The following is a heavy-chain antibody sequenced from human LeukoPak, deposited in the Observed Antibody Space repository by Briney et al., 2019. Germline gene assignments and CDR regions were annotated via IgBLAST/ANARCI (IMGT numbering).Heavy chain of an antibody. CDR1: GFTFSSYS. J-gene: IGHJ3*02. D-gene: IGHD2-2*01. CDR3: AIDYHHGYCSSTSCSDAFDI. Sequence: PGGSLRLSCAASGFTFSSYSMNWVRQAPGKGLEWVSSISSSSSYIYYADSVKGRFTISRDNAKNSLYLQMNSLRAEDTAVYYCAIDYHHGYCSSTSCSDAFDIWGQGTMVTVSS. V-gene: IGHV3-21*01. CDR2: ISSSSSYI.